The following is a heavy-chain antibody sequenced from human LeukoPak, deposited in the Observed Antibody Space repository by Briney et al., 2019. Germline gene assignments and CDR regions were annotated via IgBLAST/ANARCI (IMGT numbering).Heavy chain of an antibody. CDR2: IYWNDDK. CDR3: AHRLGKRGITIFGRAPSNAFDI. CDR1: GFSLSTSGVG. D-gene: IGHD3-3*01. J-gene: IGHJ3*02. V-gene: IGHV2-5*01. Sequence: SGPTLVNPTQTLTLTCTFSGFSLSTSGVGVGWIRQPPGKALEWLALIYWNDDKRYSPSLKSRLTITKDTSKNQVVLTMTNMDPVDTATYYCAHRLGKRGITIFGRAPSNAFDIWGQGTMVTVSS.